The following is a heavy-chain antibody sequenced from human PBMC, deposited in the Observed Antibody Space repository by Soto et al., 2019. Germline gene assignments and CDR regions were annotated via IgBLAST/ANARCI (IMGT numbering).Heavy chain of an antibody. D-gene: IGHD6-19*01. J-gene: IGHJ4*02. Sequence: ASVKVSCKASGYTFSTYYMHWVRQAPGQGLEWMGMINPSGGSTSYAQNFQGRVTMTRDTSTSTVYMELSSLISEDTAVYYCAREDIAVAGFDYWGQGTLVTVSS. CDR2: INPSGGST. CDR3: AREDIAVAGFDY. V-gene: IGHV1-46*01. CDR1: GYTFSTYY.